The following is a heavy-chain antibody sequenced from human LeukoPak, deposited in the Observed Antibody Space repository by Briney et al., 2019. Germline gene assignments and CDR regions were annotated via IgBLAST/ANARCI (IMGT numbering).Heavy chain of an antibody. D-gene: IGHD2-15*01. CDR2: ISWNSGSI. CDR1: GFTFDDYA. V-gene: IGHV3-9*01. CDR3: AKDRGCSGGSCYLNFDY. Sequence: GGSLRLSCAASGFTFDDYAMHWVRQAPGKGLEWVSGISWNSGSIGYADSVKGRFTISRDNAKNSLYLQMNSLRAEDTALYYCAKDRGCSGGSCYLNFDYWGQGTLVTVSS. J-gene: IGHJ4*02.